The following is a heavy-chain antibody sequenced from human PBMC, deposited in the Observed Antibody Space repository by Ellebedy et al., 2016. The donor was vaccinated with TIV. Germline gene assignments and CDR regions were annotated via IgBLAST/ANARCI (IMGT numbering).Heavy chain of an antibody. CDR3: ARGGTFGGY. V-gene: IGHV3-66*01. D-gene: IGHD2/OR15-2a*01. CDR1: GFTVSNNY. CDR2: IYNGGNT. Sequence: GESLKISCAASGFTVSNNYMRSVRQAPGKGLEWVSLIYNGGNTYYADSVRGRFTISRDKSKNTLHLQMNSLRAEDTAVYYCARGGTFGGYWGRGTLVTVSS. J-gene: IGHJ4*02.